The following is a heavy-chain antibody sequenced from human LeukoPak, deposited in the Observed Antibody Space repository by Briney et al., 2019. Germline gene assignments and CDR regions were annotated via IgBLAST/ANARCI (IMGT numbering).Heavy chain of an antibody. D-gene: IGHD3-10*01. Sequence: ASVKVSCKASGYTFTGYYMHWVRQAPGQGLELMGWIIPNSGDTNYVQKVQGRVTMTRDTSISTAYMELSRLTSDDTAVFYCARGRLGSGSQYDAFDIWGQGTMVTVSS. CDR3: ARGRLGSGSQYDAFDI. CDR2: IIPNSGDT. CDR1: GYTFTGYY. J-gene: IGHJ3*02. V-gene: IGHV1-2*02.